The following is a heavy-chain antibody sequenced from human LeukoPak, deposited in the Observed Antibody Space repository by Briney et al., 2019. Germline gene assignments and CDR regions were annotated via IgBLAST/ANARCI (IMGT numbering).Heavy chain of an antibody. V-gene: IGHV4-39*07. CDR3: ARATLGGFWGSNFSYWFDP. CDR1: GGSISSSSYY. CDR2: IYYSGST. D-gene: IGHD3-16*01. Sequence: PSETLSLTCTVSGGSISSSSYYWGWIRQPPGKGLEWIGSIYYSGSTYYNPSLKSRVTISVDTSKNQFSLKLSSVTAADTAAYYCARATLGGFWGSNFSYWFDPWGQGTLVTVSS. J-gene: IGHJ5*02.